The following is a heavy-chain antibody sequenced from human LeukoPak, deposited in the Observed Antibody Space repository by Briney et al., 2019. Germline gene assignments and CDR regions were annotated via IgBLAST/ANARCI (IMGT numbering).Heavy chain of an antibody. D-gene: IGHD2-2*01. V-gene: IGHV1-2*02. CDR1: GYTFTGYY. J-gene: IGHJ4*02. CDR3: VRGACSSTSCYYYFDY. CDR2: INPNSGGT. Sequence: ASVKVSCKASGYTFTGYYMHWVRQAPGQGLEWMGWINPNSGGTNYAQKFQGRVTMTRDTSISTAYMELSRLRSDDTAVYYCVRGACSSTSCYYYFDYWGQGTLVTVSS.